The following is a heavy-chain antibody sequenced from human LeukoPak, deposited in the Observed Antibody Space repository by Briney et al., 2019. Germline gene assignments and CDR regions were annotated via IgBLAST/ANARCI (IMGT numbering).Heavy chain of an antibody. V-gene: IGHV1-24*01. J-gene: IGHJ5*02. CDR1: GYTLTELS. D-gene: IGHD1-26*01. CDR3: ATAPIVGAKFRFDP. CDR2: FDPEDGET. Sequence: ASVKVSFKFSGYTLTELSMHWVRQAPGKGLEWMGGFDPEDGETIYAQKFQGRVTMTEDTSTDTAYMELSSMRSEDAAVYYCATAPIVGAKFRFDPWGQGTLVTVSS.